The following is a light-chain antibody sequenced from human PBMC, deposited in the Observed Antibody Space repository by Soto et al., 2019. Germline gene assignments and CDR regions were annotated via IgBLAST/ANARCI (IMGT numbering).Light chain of an antibody. J-gene: IGKJ2*01. V-gene: IGKV1-17*01. CDR1: QDVRSD. Sequence: DIQMTQSPSSLSASVGHTVTITCRASQDVRSDLAWYQHKPGKAPKRLIYAASRLQGGVPSRFSGSGSGTEFTLTIGSLQPEDSATYYCLQHDSFPYTFGRGTRLEI. CDR3: LQHDSFPYT. CDR2: AAS.